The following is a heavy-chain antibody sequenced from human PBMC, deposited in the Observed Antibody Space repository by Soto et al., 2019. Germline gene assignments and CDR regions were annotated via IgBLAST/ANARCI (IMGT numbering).Heavy chain of an antibody. CDR3: ARATGYSDGMDV. Sequence: PGGSLRLCCAASGFTFSSYAMHWVRQAPGKGLEWVAVISYDGSNKYYADSVKGRFTISRDNSKNTLYLQMNSLRAEDTAVYYCARATGYSDGMDVWGQATTVTVSS. V-gene: IGHV3-30-3*01. D-gene: IGHD1-26*01. CDR2: ISYDGSNK. J-gene: IGHJ6*02. CDR1: GFTFSSYA.